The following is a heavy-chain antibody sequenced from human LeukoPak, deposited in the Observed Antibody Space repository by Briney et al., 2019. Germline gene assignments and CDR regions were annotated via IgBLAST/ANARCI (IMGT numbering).Heavy chain of an antibody. J-gene: IGHJ4*02. CDR1: GFTVSSNY. V-gene: IGHV3-53*01. CDR2: IYSGGST. D-gene: IGHD6-13*01. Sequence: GGSLRLSCAASGFTVSSNYMNWVRQAPGKGLEWVSIIYSGGSTYYADSVKGRFTISRDNSKNTLYLQKNSLRAEDTAVYYCARGRGSSWYLAYWGQGTLVTVSS. CDR3: ARGRGSSWYLAY.